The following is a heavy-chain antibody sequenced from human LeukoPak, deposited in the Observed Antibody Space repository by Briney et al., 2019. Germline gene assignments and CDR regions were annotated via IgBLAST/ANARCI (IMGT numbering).Heavy chain of an antibody. V-gene: IGHV4-59*12. J-gene: IGHJ4*02. CDR2: IYYSGSI. Sequence: SETLSLTCTVSGASISSYYWSWIRQPPGKGLEWIGDIYYSGSIKYNPSLKSRVTMSVDTSKNQFSLKLSSVTAADTAVYYCALRIAARFDYWGQGTLVTVSS. CDR3: ALRIAARFDY. CDR1: GASISSYY. D-gene: IGHD6-6*01.